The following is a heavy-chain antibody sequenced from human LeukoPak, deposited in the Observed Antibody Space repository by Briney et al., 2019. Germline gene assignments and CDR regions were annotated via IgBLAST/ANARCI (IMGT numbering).Heavy chain of an antibody. CDR3: ARGYYSSSSEFDP. J-gene: IGHJ5*02. CDR1: GGSISSYY. Sequence: SETLSLTCTVSGGSISSYYWSWIRQPPGKGLEWIGYIYYSGCTNYNPSLKSRVTISVDTSKNQFSLKLSSVTAADTAVYYCARGYYSSSSEFDPWGQGTLVTVSS. V-gene: IGHV4-59*12. CDR2: IYYSGCT. D-gene: IGHD6-6*01.